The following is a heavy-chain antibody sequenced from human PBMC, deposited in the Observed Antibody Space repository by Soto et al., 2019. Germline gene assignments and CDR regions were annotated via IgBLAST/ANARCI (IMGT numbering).Heavy chain of an antibody. CDR2: ISSSGAFT. J-gene: IGHJ4*02. D-gene: IGHD3-10*01. V-gene: IGHV3-23*01. CDR1: GFTFSSND. CDR3: AKHQFSMVRGISPFDY. Sequence: SGGGLVQPGGALRLSCAASGFTFSSNDMTWVRQAPGKGLEWVSTISSSGAFTYHADSVKGRFTISRDSSKNTVYLQMNSLRAEDTAVYYCAKHQFSMVRGISPFDYWGQGTLVTVSS.